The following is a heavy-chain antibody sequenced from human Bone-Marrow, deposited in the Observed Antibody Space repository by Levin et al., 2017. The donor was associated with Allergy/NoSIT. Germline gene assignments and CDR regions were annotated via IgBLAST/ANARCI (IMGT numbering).Heavy chain of an antibody. D-gene: IGHD6-19*01. CDR2: ISYDGSNK. Sequence: GSLRLSCAASGFTFSSYGMHWVRQAPGKGLEWVAVISYDGSNKYYADSVKGRFTISRDNSKNTLYLQMNSLRAEDTAVYYCAKDRGIAVAGTGGCQAWGQGTLVTVSS. CDR3: AKDRGIAVAGTGGCQA. V-gene: IGHV3-30*18. CDR1: GFTFSSYG. J-gene: IGHJ5*02.